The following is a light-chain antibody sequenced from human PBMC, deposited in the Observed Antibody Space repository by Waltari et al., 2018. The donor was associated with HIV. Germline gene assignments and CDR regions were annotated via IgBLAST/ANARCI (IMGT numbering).Light chain of an antibody. V-gene: IGLV2-8*01. Sequence: QSALTQPPPASGSPGQSVTIACTGTSSDVGGYDYVSWYQQHPGKAPKLMIYEVSKRPSGDPDRFSGSKSGNTASLTVSGLQAEDEADYYCSSFAGTNNLVFGGGTKLTVL. CDR2: EVS. CDR3: SSFAGTNNLV. CDR1: SSDVGGYDY. J-gene: IGLJ2*01.